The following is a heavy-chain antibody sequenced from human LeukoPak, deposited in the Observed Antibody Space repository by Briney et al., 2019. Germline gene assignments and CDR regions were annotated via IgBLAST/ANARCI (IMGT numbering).Heavy chain of an antibody. CDR2: IYSGGST. CDR1: GFTVSSNY. CDR3: ARDLDYYDSSGYYPY. J-gene: IGHJ4*02. Sequence: PGGSLRLSCAASGFTVSSNYMSWVRQAPGKGLEWVSVIYSGGSTYYADSVKGRFTISRDNSKNTLYLQMNSLRAEDTAVYYCARDLDYYDSSGYYPYWGQGTLVTVSP. V-gene: IGHV3-66*01. D-gene: IGHD3-22*01.